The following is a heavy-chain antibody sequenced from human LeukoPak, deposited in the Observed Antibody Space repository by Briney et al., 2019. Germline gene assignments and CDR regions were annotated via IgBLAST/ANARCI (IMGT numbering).Heavy chain of an antibody. V-gene: IGHV3-23*01. CDR3: ARDWASRSRPYDLSGPGAFDI. D-gene: IGHD3-22*01. CDR1: GFTFSSYA. Sequence: PGGSLRLSCAASGFTFSSYAMSWVRQAPGKGLEWVSAISGSGGSTYYADSVKGRFTISRDNSKNTLYLQMNSLRAEDTAVYYCARDWASRSRPYDLSGPGAFDIWGQGTMVTVSS. CDR2: ISGSGGST. J-gene: IGHJ3*02.